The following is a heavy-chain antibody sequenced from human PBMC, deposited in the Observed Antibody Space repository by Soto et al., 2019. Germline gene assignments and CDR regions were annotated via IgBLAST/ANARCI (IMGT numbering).Heavy chain of an antibody. J-gene: IGHJ4*02. V-gene: IGHV4-39*01. Sequence: QLQLQESGPRLVKASETLSLTCTVSGGSINSNNYYWGWIRQAPGKGLEWIGNVFYTGSTFYDPSLESRVVISIDMSKNQFSLKLNSVAAADTAVYYCARAVRLRWGFGSWGQGALVTVSS. CDR2: VFYTGST. D-gene: IGHD4-17*01. CDR3: ARAVRLRWGFGS. CDR1: GGSINSNNYY.